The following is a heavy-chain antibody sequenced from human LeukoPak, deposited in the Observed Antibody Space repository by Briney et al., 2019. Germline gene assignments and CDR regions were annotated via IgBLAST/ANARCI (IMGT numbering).Heavy chain of an antibody. CDR2: IYHRGVT. CDR3: ARLYGYSYGLGYFDY. J-gene: IGHJ4*02. CDR1: GGSISSSNYY. D-gene: IGHD5-18*01. V-gene: IGHV4-39*01. Sequence: KPSETLSLICTVSGGSISSSNYYWVWIRQPPGKGLEWIGTIYHRGVTHYNPSLNIRVTISVDTSKNQFSLKLTSVTAADTAVYYCARLYGYSYGLGYFDYWGQGTLVSVSS.